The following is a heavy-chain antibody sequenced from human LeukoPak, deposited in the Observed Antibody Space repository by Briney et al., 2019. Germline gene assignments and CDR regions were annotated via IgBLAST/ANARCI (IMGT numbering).Heavy chain of an antibody. CDR3: AKEPPGSGWYATYYFDY. V-gene: IGHV3-23*01. CDR2: ISGSGFNT. D-gene: IGHD6-19*01. Sequence: GSLRLSCAASGFTFSSYAMSWVRQAPGKGLEWVSAISGSGFNTYYAESVKGRFTISRDNYKNTLYLQMTSMRAEDTAVYYCAKEPPGSGWYATYYFDYWGQGTLVTVSS. CDR1: GFTFSSYA. J-gene: IGHJ4*02.